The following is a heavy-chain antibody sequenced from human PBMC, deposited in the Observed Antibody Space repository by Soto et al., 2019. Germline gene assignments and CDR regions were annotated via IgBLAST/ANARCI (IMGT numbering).Heavy chain of an antibody. CDR1: GYTFTGYY. CDR2: INPNSGGT. V-gene: IGHV1-2*02. D-gene: IGHD3-3*01. CDR3: ARSGSTIFGVVISGSDYYYGMDV. Sequence: ASVKVSCKASGYTFTGYYMHWVRQAPGQGLEWMGWINPNSGGTNYAQKFQGRVTMTRDTSISTAYMELSRLRSDDTAVYYCARSGSTIFGVVISGSDYYYGMDVWGQGTTVTVSS. J-gene: IGHJ6*02.